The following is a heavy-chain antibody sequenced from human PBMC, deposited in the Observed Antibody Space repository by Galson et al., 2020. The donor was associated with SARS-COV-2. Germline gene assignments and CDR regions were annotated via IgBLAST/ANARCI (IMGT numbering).Heavy chain of an antibody. Sequence: ASVKVSCKASGYTFTGNYIYWVRQAPGQGLEWMGWINPNGGGTNYALRFQGRVTMTRDTSITTAYMELSRLRSDDTAVYYCARDSYYYDTSGYFNLWGQGTPVTVSS. D-gene: IGHD3-22*01. CDR1: GYTFTGNY. V-gene: IGHV1-2*02. CDR2: INPNGGGT. J-gene: IGHJ4*02. CDR3: ARDSYYYDTSGYFNL.